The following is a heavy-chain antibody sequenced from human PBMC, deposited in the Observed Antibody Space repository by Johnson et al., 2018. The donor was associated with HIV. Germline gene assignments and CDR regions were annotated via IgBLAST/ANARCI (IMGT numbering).Heavy chain of an antibody. Sequence: QVQLVDTGGGVVQPGGSLRLSCTASGFIFTSYGMHWVRQAPGKGLAWVAFIRFDGSKMYYGESVKGRFAIERANSKNTLHLQMNSLRAEDTAVYYCAREGGMITFGGVIPRNAFDIWGQGTMVTVSS. D-gene: IGHD3-16*02. V-gene: IGHV3-30*02. J-gene: IGHJ3*02. CDR2: IRFDGSKM. CDR3: AREGGMITFGGVIPRNAFDI. CDR1: GFIFTSYG.